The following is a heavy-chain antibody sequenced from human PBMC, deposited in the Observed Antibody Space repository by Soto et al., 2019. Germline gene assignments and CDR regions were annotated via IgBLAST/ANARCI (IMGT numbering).Heavy chain of an antibody. CDR1: GFTFSSYA. J-gene: IGHJ4*02. CDR2: ISYDGSNK. V-gene: IGHV3-30-3*01. CDR3: AGFDEVAGTGGFDH. Sequence: QVQLVESGGGVVQPGRSLRLSCAASGFTFSSYAMHWVRQAPGKGLEWVAVISYDGSNKYYADSVKGRFTISRDNSKNTLYLQMNSLRAEDTAVYYCAGFDEVAGTGGFDHWGQGTLVTVSS. D-gene: IGHD6-19*01.